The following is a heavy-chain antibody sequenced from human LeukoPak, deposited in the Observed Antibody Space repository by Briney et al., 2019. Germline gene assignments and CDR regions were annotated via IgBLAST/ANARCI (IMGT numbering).Heavy chain of an antibody. Sequence: ASVKVSCTASGYTFTSYDINGVRQATGQGLEWMGWMNPNSGNTGYAQKFQGRVTMTRNTSISTAYMELSSLRSEDTAVYYCARGLELAPVPEHEGGPGTLVTVSS. V-gene: IGHV1-8*01. CDR1: GYTFTSYD. D-gene: IGHD2-2*01. CDR2: MNPNSGNT. J-gene: IGHJ4*02. CDR3: ARGLELAPVPEHE.